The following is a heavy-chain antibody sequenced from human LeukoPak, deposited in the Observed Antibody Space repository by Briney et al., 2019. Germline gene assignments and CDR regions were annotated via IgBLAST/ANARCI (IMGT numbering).Heavy chain of an antibody. Sequence: ASVKVFCKASGYTFTSYAMNWVRQAPGQGLEWMGWINTNTGNPTYAQGFTGRFVFSLDTSVSTAYLQISSLKAEDTAVYYCARKEWELKASRIDYWGQGTLVTVSS. CDR2: INTNTGNP. V-gene: IGHV7-4-1*02. J-gene: IGHJ4*02. CDR3: ARKEWELKASRIDY. CDR1: GYTFTSYA. D-gene: IGHD1-26*01.